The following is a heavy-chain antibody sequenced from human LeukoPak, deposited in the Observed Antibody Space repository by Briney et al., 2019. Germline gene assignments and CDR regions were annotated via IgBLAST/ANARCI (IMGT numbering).Heavy chain of an antibody. CDR2: ISYDGTNK. CDR3: AKGLRDGYNYFFDY. V-gene: IGHV3-30*18. J-gene: IGHJ4*02. CDR1: GFAFGGSG. D-gene: IGHD5-24*01. Sequence: GGSLRLSCVASGFAFGGSGMHWVRQAPGKGLEWVAVISYDGTNKFYGDSVKGRFTISRDNSKNTLYLQLNSLRTEDTAVYYCAKGLRDGYNYFFDYWGQGTLVTVSS.